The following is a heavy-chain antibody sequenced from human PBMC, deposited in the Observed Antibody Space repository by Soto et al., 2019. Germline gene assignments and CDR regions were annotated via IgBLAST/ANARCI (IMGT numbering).Heavy chain of an antibody. CDR2: IYYSGST. V-gene: IGHV4-59*08. D-gene: IGHD6-13*01. CDR3: ARPYSSSWPLYYYYGKDV. Sequence: PSETRSLTCTVSGGSISSYYWSWIRQPPGKGLEWIGYIYYSGSTNYNPSLKSRVTISVDTSKNQFSLKLSSVTAADTAAYYCARPYSSSWPLYYYYGKDVWGQGTTVTVS. CDR1: GGSISSYY. J-gene: IGHJ6*01.